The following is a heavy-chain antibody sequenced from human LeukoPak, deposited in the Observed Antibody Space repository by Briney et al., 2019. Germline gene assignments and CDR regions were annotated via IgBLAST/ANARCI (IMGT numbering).Heavy chain of an antibody. Sequence: GGSLRLSCAASGFTFSSNAMSWVRQAPGKGLEWVSAISGSGGSTYYADSVKGRFTISRDNSKNTLYLQMNSLRAEDTAVYYCARAAFGSGWNKLIDYWGQGTLVTVSS. J-gene: IGHJ4*02. CDR1: GFTFSSNA. D-gene: IGHD6-19*01. CDR3: ARAAFGSGWNKLIDY. CDR2: ISGSGGST. V-gene: IGHV3-23*01.